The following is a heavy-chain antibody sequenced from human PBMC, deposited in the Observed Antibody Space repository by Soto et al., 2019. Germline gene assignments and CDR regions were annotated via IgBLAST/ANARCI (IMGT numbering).Heavy chain of an antibody. D-gene: IGHD3-10*01. V-gene: IGHV1-18*01. CDR2: ISAYNGNT. J-gene: IGHJ3*02. Sequence: QVQLVQSGAEVKKPGASVKVSCKASGYTFTSYGISWVRQAPGQGLEWMGWISAYNGNTNYAQKLQGRGTMTTDTSTSTAYMELRSLRSDDTAVYYCARDRVSNYGSGSDDAFDIWGQGTMVTVSS. CDR1: GYTFTSYG. CDR3: ARDRVSNYGSGSDDAFDI.